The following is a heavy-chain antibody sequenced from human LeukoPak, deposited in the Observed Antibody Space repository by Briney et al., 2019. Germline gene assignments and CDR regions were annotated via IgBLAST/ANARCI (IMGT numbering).Heavy chain of an antibody. CDR2: MYHNRGT. CDR1: GYSISIGYY. CDR3: ASYYASGVSAYDYFGMDV. Sequence: SEPQSLPCAVSGYSISIGYYWGSIRQPPGTGLEWICSMYHNRGTYYNPSLKSRVTISMYTSKNQFSLRLSSGTAADTAVYYCASYYASGVSAYDYFGMDVWGKGTTVTVSS. D-gene: IGHD3-10*01. J-gene: IGHJ6*04. V-gene: IGHV4-38-2*01.